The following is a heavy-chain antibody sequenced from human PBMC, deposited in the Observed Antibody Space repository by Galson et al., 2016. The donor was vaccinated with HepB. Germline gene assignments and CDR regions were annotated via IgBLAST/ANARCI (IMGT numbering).Heavy chain of an antibody. CDR1: GGSFSDYY. CDR2: INHSGST. Sequence: SETLSLTCAVYGGSFSDYYWSWIRQPPGRGLEWIGEINHSGSTDYNPSLMSRVAISMDTSKNQVSLKLTSVTAADTAVYYCASTRLQIWLRPFDDCGQGTLATVSS. V-gene: IGHV4-34*01. J-gene: IGHJ4*02. D-gene: IGHD5-18*01. CDR3: ASTRLQIWLRPFDD.